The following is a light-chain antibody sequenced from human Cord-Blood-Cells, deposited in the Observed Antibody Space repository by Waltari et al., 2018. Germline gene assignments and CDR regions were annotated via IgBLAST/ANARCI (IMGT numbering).Light chain of an antibody. Sequence: QSALTQPASVSGSPGQSITTPCTGTSSDVGGYNYVSWYQQHPGKAPKLMRYDVSNRPSGVSNRFSGSKSGNTASLTISGLQAEDEADYYCSSYTSSSTLVFGTGTKVTVL. CDR3: SSYTSSSTLV. V-gene: IGLV2-14*01. CDR2: DVS. J-gene: IGLJ1*01. CDR1: SSDVGGYNY.